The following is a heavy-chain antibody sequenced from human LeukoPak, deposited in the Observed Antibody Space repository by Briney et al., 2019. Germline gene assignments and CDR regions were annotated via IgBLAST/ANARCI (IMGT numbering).Heavy chain of an antibody. D-gene: IGHD3-16*01. CDR2: INPSGGST. Sequence: ASVKVSCKASGYTFTSYYMHWVRQAPGQGHEWMGIINPSGGSTSYAQKFQGRVTMTRDTSTSTVYMELSSLRSEDTAVYYCARVSISGGYYYYYGMDVWGQGTTVTVSS. V-gene: IGHV1-46*01. J-gene: IGHJ6*02. CDR3: ARVSISGGYYYYYGMDV. CDR1: GYTFTSYY.